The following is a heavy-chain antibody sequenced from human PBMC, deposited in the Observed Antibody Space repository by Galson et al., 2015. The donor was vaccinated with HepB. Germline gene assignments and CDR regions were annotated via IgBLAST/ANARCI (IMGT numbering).Heavy chain of an antibody. CDR3: AAVLGGYYGSGSYYNVDWYFDL. V-gene: IGHV1-58*02. Sequence: SVKVSCKASGFTFTSSAMQWVRQARGQRLEWIGWIVVGSGNTNYAQKFQERVTITRDMSTSTAYMELSSLRSEDTAVYYCAAVLGGYYGSGSYYNVDWYFDLWGRGTLVTVSS. J-gene: IGHJ2*01. CDR2: IVVGSGNT. D-gene: IGHD3-10*01. CDR1: GFTFTSSA.